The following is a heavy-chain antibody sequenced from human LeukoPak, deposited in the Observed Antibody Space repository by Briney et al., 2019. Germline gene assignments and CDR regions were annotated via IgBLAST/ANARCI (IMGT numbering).Heavy chain of an antibody. CDR1: GYTFTSYD. CDR2: MNPNSGNT. Sequence: GASVKVSCKASGYTFTSYDINWVRQATGQGLEWMGWMNPNSGNTNYAQKLQGRVTMTTDASTSTAYMELRSLRSDDTAVYYCARDPSTPYCSGGSCYSEYYFDYWGQGTLVTVSS. J-gene: IGHJ4*02. CDR3: ARDPSTPYCSGGSCYSEYYFDY. V-gene: IGHV1-18*01. D-gene: IGHD2-15*01.